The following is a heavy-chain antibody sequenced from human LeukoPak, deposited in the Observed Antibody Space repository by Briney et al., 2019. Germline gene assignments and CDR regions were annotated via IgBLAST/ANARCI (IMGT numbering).Heavy chain of an antibody. CDR1: GGSFSGYY. D-gene: IGHD1-26*01. CDR3: ARDGEHGYFDY. Sequence: SETLSLTCAVYGGSFSGYYWSWIRQPPGKGLEWIGEINHSGSTNYNPSLKSRVTISVDTSKNQFSLKLSSVTAADTAVYYCARDGEHGYFDYWGQGTLVTVSS. CDR2: INHSGST. V-gene: IGHV4-34*01. J-gene: IGHJ4*02.